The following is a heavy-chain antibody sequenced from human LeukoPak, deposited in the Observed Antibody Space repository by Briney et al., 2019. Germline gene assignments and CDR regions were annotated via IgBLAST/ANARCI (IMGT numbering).Heavy chain of an antibody. D-gene: IGHD6-19*01. Sequence: ASVKVSCKASGGTFSSYAISWVRQASGQGLEWMGGIIPIFGTANYAQKFQGRVTITTDESTSTAYMELSSLRSEDTAVYYCASSREQWLALSGFGYWGQGTLVTVSS. CDR1: GGTFSSYA. CDR3: ASSREQWLALSGFGY. CDR2: IIPIFGTA. J-gene: IGHJ4*02. V-gene: IGHV1-69*05.